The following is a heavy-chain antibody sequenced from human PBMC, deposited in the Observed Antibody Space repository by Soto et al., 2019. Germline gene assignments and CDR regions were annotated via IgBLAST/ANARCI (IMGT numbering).Heavy chain of an antibody. V-gene: IGHV3-9*01. CDR1: GFTFDDYA. CDR3: AKSYYYGSGSYARTFDY. J-gene: IGHJ4*02. CDR2: ISWNSGSI. Sequence: GGSLRLSCAASGFTFDDYAMHWVRQAPGKGLEWVSGISWNSGSIGYADSVKGRFTISRDNAKNSLYLQMNSLRAEDTALYYCAKSYYYGSGSYARTFDYWGQGTLVTVSS. D-gene: IGHD3-10*01.